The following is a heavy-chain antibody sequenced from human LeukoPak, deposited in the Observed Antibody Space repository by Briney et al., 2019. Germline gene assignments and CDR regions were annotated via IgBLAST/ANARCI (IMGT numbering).Heavy chain of an antibody. CDR3: ARAGGARWVDY. CDR1: GGSFSDYY. Sequence: PLETLSLTCGVSGGSFSDYYWSWIRQPPGKGLEWIGEINHGGSTNYNPSLKSRVTISLDTSKNQFSLKLKSVTVADTAVYYCARAGGARWVDYWGQGTLVTVSS. V-gene: IGHV4-34*01. CDR2: INHGGST. D-gene: IGHD2-8*02. J-gene: IGHJ4*02.